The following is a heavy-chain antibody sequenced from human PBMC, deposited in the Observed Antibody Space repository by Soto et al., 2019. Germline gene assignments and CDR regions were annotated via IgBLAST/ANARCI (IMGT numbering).Heavy chain of an antibody. Sequence: QVQLQQWGAGLLKPSETLSLTCAVYGGSFSGYYWSRIRQPPGKGLEWMWEINHSGSTNYNPSLKSRVTISVDTSKNQFSLKLSSVTAADTAVYYCARRLLGLELYYMDVWGKGTTVTVSS. J-gene: IGHJ6*03. CDR3: ARRLLGLELYYMDV. V-gene: IGHV4-34*01. CDR1: GGSFSGYY. CDR2: INHSGST. D-gene: IGHD3-22*01.